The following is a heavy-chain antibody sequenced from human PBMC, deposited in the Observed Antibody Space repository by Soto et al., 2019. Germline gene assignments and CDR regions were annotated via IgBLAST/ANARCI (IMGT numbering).Heavy chain of an antibody. CDR3: TRGSGWCDY. D-gene: IGHD6-19*01. Sequence: EVQLVESGGGLVQPGGSLRLSCAASEFTFSGYWMTWVRQAPGKGLEWVANIKEDGSETNYLDSVKGRFTIARDNAKTSVYLQMKSLRAEDRAVYYCTRGSGWCDYWGQGTLVTVSS. CDR2: IKEDGSET. CDR1: EFTFSGYW. J-gene: IGHJ4*02. V-gene: IGHV3-7*04.